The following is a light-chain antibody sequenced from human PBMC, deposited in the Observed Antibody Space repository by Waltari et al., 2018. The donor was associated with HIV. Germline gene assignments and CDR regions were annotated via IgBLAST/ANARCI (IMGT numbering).Light chain of an antibody. CDR1: SSDDGAYDY. CDR3: SSYAGTSNCVL. Sequence: SALTQPRPAPASPGQPVPISSTGTSSDDGAYDYISWYQQHPGRAPKFIIYNVSERPSGVPDRFSGSKSGNTASLTISGLQAEDEADYYCSSYAGTSNCVLFGGGTKLTVL. V-gene: IGLV2-11*01. CDR2: NVS. J-gene: IGLJ2*01.